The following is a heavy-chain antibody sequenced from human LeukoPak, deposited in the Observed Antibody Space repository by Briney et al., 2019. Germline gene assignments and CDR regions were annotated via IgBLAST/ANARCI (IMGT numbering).Heavy chain of an antibody. J-gene: IGHJ4*02. D-gene: IGHD6-13*01. CDR2: ISYDGSNK. CDR1: GFTFSSYA. V-gene: IGHV3-30-3*01. Sequence: PGGSLRLSCAASGFTFSSYAMHWVRQAPGKGLEWVAVISYDGSNKYYADSVKGRFTISRDNSKNTLYLQMNSLRAEDTAVYYCARDGAAAAGTGRYFDYWGQGTLVTVSS. CDR3: ARDGAAAAGTGRYFDY.